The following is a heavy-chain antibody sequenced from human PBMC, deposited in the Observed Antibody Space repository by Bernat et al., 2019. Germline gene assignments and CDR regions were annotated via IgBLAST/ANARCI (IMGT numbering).Heavy chain of an antibody. CDR1: GFTVSSNY. CDR2: IFSGGST. V-gene: IGHV3-53*02. D-gene: IGHD3-10*01. J-gene: IGHJ4*02. CDR3: ARGPLCCYGSGSFDFDY. Sequence: EVQLVETGGGLIQPGGSLRLSCAASGFTVSSNYMSWVRQAPGKGLEWVSVIFSGGSTYYADSVKGRFTISRDNSKNTLYLQMNSLRAEDTAVYYCARGPLCCYGSGSFDFDYWDQGTLFTVSS.